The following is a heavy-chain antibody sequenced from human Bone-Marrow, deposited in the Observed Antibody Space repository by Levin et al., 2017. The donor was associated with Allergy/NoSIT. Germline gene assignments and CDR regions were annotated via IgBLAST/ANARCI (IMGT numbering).Heavy chain of an antibody. CDR1: AFTFSSYA. D-gene: IGHD7-27*01. CDR2: ISYEGSNK. CDR3: AKDRDESGNQYDNWGNAFDS. J-gene: IGHJ4*02. Sequence: GGSLRLSCAASAFTFSSYAMHWVRQAPGKGLEWVAVISYEGSNKYYAGSVKGRFTISRDNSKSTLHLQMDRVRPEDTAVYYCAKDRDESGNQYDNWGNAFDSWGQGTLVTVSS. V-gene: IGHV3-30-3*01.